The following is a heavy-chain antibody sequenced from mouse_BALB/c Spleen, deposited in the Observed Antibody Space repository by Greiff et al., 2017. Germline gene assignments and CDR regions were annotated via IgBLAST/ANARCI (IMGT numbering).Heavy chain of an antibody. Sequence: QVQLQQPGAELVKPGASVKLSCKASGYTFTSYWMHWVKQRPGQGLEWIGEIDPSDSYTNYNQKFKSKATLTVDKSSSTAYMQLSSLTSEDSAVYYCASGGKLGHMDYWGQGTSVTVSS. V-gene: IGHV1-69*02. J-gene: IGHJ4*01. CDR1: GYTFTSYW. D-gene: IGHD4-1*01. CDR2: IDPSDSYT. CDR3: ASGGKLGHMDY.